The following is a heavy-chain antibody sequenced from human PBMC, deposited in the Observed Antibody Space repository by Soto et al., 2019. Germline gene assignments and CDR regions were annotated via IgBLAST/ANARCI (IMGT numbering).Heavy chain of an antibody. Sequence: GGSLRLSCAASGFTFGNYWMHWVRQAPGKGLEWVSRMNSDGSTTNYADSVKGRFTVSRDNARNTLHLQMNSLRAEDTAVYYCAKDQTDVTLFDYWGQGTLVTVSS. CDR3: AKDQTDVTLFDY. CDR1: GFTFGNYW. D-gene: IGHD2-21*02. CDR2: MNSDGSTT. V-gene: IGHV3-74*01. J-gene: IGHJ4*02.